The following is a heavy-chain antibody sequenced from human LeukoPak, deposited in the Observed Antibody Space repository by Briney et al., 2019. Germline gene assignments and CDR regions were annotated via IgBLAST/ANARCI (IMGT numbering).Heavy chain of an antibody. CDR3: ARNHFNQNVFDI. V-gene: IGHV3-30*10. Sequence: GGSLRLSCAASGFTFSSYAIHWVRQAPGKGLEWVAIESYGENPYAYTDSVQGRFTISRDDSQSTVHLQMNSLRPEDTAVYFCARNHFNQNVFDIWGQGTMVTVSS. CDR2: ESYGENPY. D-gene: IGHD1-14*01. J-gene: IGHJ3*02. CDR1: GFTFSSYA.